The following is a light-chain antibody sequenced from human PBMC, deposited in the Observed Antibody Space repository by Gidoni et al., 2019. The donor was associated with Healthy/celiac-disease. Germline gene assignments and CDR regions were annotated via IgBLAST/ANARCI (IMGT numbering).Light chain of an antibody. V-gene: IGLV2-8*01. CDR3: SSYAGSTNLGV. J-gene: IGLJ3*02. CDR1: SSDVGGYNY. Sequence: QSALTQPPSASGPPGQAVTISCTGTSSDVGGYNYVSRYQQHPGKAPKLMIYEVSKRPSGVPDRFSGSKSGNTAALTVSGLQAEDEADYYCSSYAGSTNLGVFGGGTKLTVL. CDR2: EVS.